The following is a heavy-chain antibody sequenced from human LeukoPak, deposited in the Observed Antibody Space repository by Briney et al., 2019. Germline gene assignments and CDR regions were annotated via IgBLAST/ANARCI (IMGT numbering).Heavy chain of an antibody. J-gene: IGHJ1*01. CDR1: GGSISSSSYY. V-gene: IGHV4-39*01. CDR3: ARGKSSSSVEYFQH. Sequence: ASETLSLTCTVSGGSISSSSYYWGWIRQPPGKGLEWIGSIYYSGSTYYNPSLKSRVTISVDTSKNQFSLKLSSVTAADTAVYYCARGKSSSSVEYFQHWGQGTLVTVSS. CDR2: IYYSGST. D-gene: IGHD6-6*01.